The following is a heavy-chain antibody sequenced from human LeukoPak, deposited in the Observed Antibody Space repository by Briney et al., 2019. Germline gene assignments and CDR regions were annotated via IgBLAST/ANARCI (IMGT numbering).Heavy chain of an antibody. D-gene: IGHD2-2*01. J-gene: IGHJ4*02. CDR1: GYTFTGYY. CDR3: ARDLGSTRGY. V-gene: IGHV1-2*06. CDR2: INPNGGGT. Sequence: ASVKVSCKASGYTFTGYYIHWVRQAPGQGLEWMGRINPNGGGTNYAQKFQGRVTMTRDTSISTAYMELSRLRSDDTAVYFCARDLGSTRGYWGQGTLVTVSS.